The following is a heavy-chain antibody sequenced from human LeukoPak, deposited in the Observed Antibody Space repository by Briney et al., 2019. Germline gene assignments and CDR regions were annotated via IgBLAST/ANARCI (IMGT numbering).Heavy chain of an antibody. D-gene: IGHD2-15*01. Sequence: PGGSLRLSCAASGFTFSSYGMSWVRQAPGKGLEWVSAISGSGGSTYYADSVKGRFTISRDNSKNTLYLQMNSLRAEDTAVYYCARVLLGYCSGGSCYPSYFDYWGQGTLVTVSS. V-gene: IGHV3-23*01. CDR3: ARVLLGYCSGGSCYPSYFDY. CDR2: ISGSGGST. CDR1: GFTFSSYG. J-gene: IGHJ4*02.